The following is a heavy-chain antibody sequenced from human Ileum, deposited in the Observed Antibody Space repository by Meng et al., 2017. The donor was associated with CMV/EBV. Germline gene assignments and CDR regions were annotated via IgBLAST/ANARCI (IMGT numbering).Heavy chain of an antibody. J-gene: IGHJ4*02. V-gene: IGHV3-30*04. CDR1: GFTFSSFA. CDR3: VREKGPREALDY. CDR2: ISNDGNRK. Sequence: GGSLRLSCAASGFTFSSFAIHWVRQAPGKGLEWVSVISNDGNRKYYADSVKGRFTISRDNSKNTLYLEINSLRAEDTAVYYCVREKGPREALDYWGQGTLVTVSS.